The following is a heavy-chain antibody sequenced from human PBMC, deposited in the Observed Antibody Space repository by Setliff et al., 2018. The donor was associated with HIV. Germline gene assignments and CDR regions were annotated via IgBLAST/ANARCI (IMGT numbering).Heavy chain of an antibody. V-gene: IGHV4-39*07. CDR1: GGSISSSGYY. CDR3: ARAVDYDIFDY. CDR2: IFYTGST. Sequence: PSETLSLTCTVSGGSISSSGYYWGWIRQPPGKGLGWIGSIFYTGSTYYNPSLKSRVTISVDTSKNQFSLKLSSVTAADTAVYYCARAVDYDIFDYWGQGTLVTVSS. J-gene: IGHJ4*02. D-gene: IGHD3-9*01.